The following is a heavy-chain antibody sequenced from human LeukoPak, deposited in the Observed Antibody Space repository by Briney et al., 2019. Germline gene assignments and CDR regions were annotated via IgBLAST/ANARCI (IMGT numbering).Heavy chain of an antibody. J-gene: IGHJ4*02. V-gene: IGHV3-30*03. CDR2: ISDDGSRK. CDR3: ARARYCSGGNCYRSFYY. CDR1: GFTFSFSG. Sequence: PGRSLRLSCAASGFTFSFSGMYWVRQAPGKGLEWLAFISDDGSRKYFADSVKGRFTISRDNSKNTLFLQMNSLRTEDTAVYYCARARYCSGGNCYRSFYYWGQGTLVTVSS. D-gene: IGHD2-15*01.